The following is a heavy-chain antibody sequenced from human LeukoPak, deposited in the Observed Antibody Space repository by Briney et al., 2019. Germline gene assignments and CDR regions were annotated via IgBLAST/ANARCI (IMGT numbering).Heavy chain of an antibody. V-gene: IGHV4-4*07. J-gene: IGHJ5*02. CDR2: IYNSGST. CDR3: VARDGA. CDR1: GGSISDYY. D-gene: IGHD4-17*01. Sequence: PSETLSLTCTVSGGSISDYYWSWIRQSAGEGLERIGRIYNSGSTNYNPSLKSRVTMSVDTSKNQFSLKLSSVSAADRAVYYCVARDGAWGQGTLVTVSS.